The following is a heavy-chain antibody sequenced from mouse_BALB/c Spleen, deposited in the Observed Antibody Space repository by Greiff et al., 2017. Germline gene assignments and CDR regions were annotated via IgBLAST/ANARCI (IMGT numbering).Heavy chain of an antibody. V-gene: IGHV14-3*02. CDR1: GFNIKDTY. Sequence: EVQRVESGAELVKPGASVKLSCTASGFNIKDTYMHWVKQRPEQGLEWIGRIDPANGNTKYDPKFQGKATITADTSSNTAYLQLSSLTSEDTAVYYCARATVVSMDYWGQGTSVTVSS. D-gene: IGHD1-1*01. CDR3: ARATVVSMDY. J-gene: IGHJ4*01. CDR2: IDPANGNT.